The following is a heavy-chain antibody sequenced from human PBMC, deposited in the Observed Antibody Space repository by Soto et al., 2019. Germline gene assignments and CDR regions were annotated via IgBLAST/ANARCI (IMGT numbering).Heavy chain of an antibody. CDR3: ARGAPIREQHALNWFDP. J-gene: IGHJ5*02. D-gene: IGHD6-13*01. Sequence: PGGSLRLSCAASGFTFSDYYMSWIRQAPGQGLEWVSYISSSGSTIYYADSVKGRFTISRDNAKNSLYLQMDSLRAEDTAVYYCARGAPIREQHALNWFDPWGQGTLVTVSS. V-gene: IGHV3-11*01. CDR1: GFTFSDYY. CDR2: ISSSGSTI.